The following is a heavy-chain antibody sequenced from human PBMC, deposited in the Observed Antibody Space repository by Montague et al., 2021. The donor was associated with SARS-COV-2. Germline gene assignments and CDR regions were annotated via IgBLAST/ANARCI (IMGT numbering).Heavy chain of an antibody. V-gene: IGHV4-59*13. Sequence: SETLSLTCTVSGASISSYSWSWIRQPPGKGLEWIGYMYNSEKINYNPSLQSRVTISVDTSKGQLSLKLNSVTAADTAAYFCARAIVSGLCSDGSCYKGYYYYMDVWGKGTTVTVSS. CDR2: MYNSEKI. D-gene: IGHD2-15*01. CDR3: ARAIVSGLCSDGSCYKGYYYYMDV. CDR1: GASISSYS. J-gene: IGHJ6*03.